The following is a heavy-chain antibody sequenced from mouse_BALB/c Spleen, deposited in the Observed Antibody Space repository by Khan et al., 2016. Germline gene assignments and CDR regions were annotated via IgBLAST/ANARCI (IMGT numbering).Heavy chain of an antibody. CDR3: ARGLGYVIDY. Sequence: LVKPGASVKLSCKASGYTFISYWINWIKQRPGQGLEWIGRIAPGSGSTQYNEMFKVKATLTVDTSSSTAYIQLSSLSSEDSAVFFCARGLGYVIDYWGQGTSVIFSS. V-gene: IGHV1S41*01. D-gene: IGHD4-1*01. CDR2: IAPGSGST. CDR1: GYTFISYW. J-gene: IGHJ4*01.